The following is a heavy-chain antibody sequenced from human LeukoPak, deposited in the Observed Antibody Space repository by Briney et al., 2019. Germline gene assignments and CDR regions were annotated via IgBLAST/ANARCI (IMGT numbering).Heavy chain of an antibody. Sequence: GGSLRLSCAASGFTFNNYGMHWVRQAPGKGLEWVGRTRNKANSYTTEYAASVKGRFTISRDDSKNSLYLQMNSLKTEDTAVYYCVTDAPLYIWGLGTTVTVPS. D-gene: IGHD3-16*01. CDR2: TRNKANSYTT. CDR1: GFTFNNYG. CDR3: VTDAPLYI. V-gene: IGHV3-72*01. J-gene: IGHJ6*02.